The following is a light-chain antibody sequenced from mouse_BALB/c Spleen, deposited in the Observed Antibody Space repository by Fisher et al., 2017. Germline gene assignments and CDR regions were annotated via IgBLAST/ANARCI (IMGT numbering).Light chain of an antibody. CDR3: QQWSSNPPT. CDR2: DTS. CDR1: SSVSY. J-gene: IGKJ5*01. V-gene: IGKV4-55*01. Sequence: IVMTQSPAIMSASPGEKVTMTCRASSSVSYMYRYQQKPGSSPRLLIYDTSNLASGVPARFSGSGSGTSYSLTISSVEAEDDATYYCQQWSSNPPTFGAGTKLELK.